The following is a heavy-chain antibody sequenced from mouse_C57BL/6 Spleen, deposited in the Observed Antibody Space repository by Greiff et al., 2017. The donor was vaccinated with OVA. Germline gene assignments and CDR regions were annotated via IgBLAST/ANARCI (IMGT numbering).Heavy chain of an antibody. D-gene: IGHD2-4*01. CDR1: GYTFTSYW. V-gene: IGHV1-64*01. CDR3: SRGDYDYDEGDYYAMDY. J-gene: IGHJ4*01. CDR2: IHPNSGST. Sequence: QVQLQQPGAELVKPGASVKLSCKASGYTFTSYWMHWVKQRPGQGLEWIGMIHPNSGSTNYNEKFKSKATLTVDKSSSTAYMQLSSLTSEDAAVYYWSRGDYDYDEGDYYAMDYWGQGTSVTVSS.